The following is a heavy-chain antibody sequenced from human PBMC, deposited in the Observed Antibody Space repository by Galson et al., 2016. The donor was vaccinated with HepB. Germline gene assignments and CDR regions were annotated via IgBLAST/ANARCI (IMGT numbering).Heavy chain of an antibody. Sequence: SLRLSCAASGFTFSNYVMFWVRQAPDKGLEWVAITSYDGGNKYYADSVKGRFSISRDNSKNTLYLQMDSLSAEDTAVYYCAREVVGGSGTATEVWGQGTLGTVSS. J-gene: IGHJ3*01. CDR3: AREVVGGSGTATEV. CDR1: GFTFSNYV. V-gene: IGHV3-30-3*01. D-gene: IGHD3-10*01. CDR2: TSYDGGNK.